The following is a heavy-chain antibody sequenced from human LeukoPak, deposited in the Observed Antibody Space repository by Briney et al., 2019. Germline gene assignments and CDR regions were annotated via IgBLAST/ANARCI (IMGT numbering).Heavy chain of an antibody. V-gene: IGHV3-30*04. D-gene: IGHD7-27*01. CDR1: GFSFYNLA. J-gene: IGHJ5*02. CDR3: ARDVGT. CDR2: ISHDGNSR. Sequence: GGSLRLSCATSGFSFYNLAFHWVRQAPGKGLEWVSLISHDGNSRKYADSVKGRFIVSRDNSKNTLYLQMSSLRAEDTAVYYCARDVGTWGQGTLVTVSS.